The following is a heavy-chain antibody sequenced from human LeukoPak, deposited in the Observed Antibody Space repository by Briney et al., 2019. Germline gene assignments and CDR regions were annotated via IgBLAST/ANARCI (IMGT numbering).Heavy chain of an antibody. Sequence: ASVKVSCKASGYTFTGYCMHWVRQAPGQGLEWMGWISPNSGGTNYAQKFQGRVTMTRDTSISTAYMELSRLRSDDTAVYYCARTPIVVVPAAMEFDYWGQGTLVTVSS. D-gene: IGHD2-2*01. CDR3: ARTPIVVVPAAMEFDY. J-gene: IGHJ4*02. V-gene: IGHV1-2*02. CDR2: ISPNSGGT. CDR1: GYTFTGYC.